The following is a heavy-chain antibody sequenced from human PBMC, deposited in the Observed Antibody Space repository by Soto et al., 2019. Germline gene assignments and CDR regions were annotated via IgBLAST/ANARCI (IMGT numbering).Heavy chain of an antibody. Sequence: ASVKVSCKASGYTFTSYGISWVRQAPGQGLEWMGWISAYNGNTNYAQKLQGRVTMTTDTSTSTAYMELRSLRSDDMAVYYCARAYYDFWSGYDYGMDVWGQGTTVTVSS. V-gene: IGHV1-18*03. J-gene: IGHJ6*02. CDR2: ISAYNGNT. CDR3: ARAYYDFWSGYDYGMDV. D-gene: IGHD3-3*01. CDR1: GYTFTSYG.